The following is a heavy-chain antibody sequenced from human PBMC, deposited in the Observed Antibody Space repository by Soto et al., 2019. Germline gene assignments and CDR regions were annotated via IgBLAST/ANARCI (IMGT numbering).Heavy chain of an antibody. J-gene: IGHJ4*02. V-gene: IGHV4-30-2*01. D-gene: IGHD5-18*01. CDR1: GGSISSGGYS. CDR3: AREDKSYGYDS. CDR2: IYHSGST. Sequence: SETLSLTCAVSGGSISSGGYSWSWMRQPPGKGLEWIGYIYHSGSTYYNPSLKSRVTISVDRSKNQFSLKLSSVTAADTAVYYCAREDKSYGYDSWGQGTLVTVSS.